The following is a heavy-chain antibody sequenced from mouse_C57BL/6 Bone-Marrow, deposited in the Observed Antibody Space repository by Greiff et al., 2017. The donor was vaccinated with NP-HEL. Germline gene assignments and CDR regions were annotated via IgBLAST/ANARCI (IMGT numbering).Heavy chain of an antibody. CDR1: GYTFTSYW. CDR3: ARPRRRGYYAMDY. CDR2: IDPSDSYT. V-gene: IGHV1-50*01. Sequence: QVQLKQPGAELVKPGASVKLSCKASGYTFTSYWMQWVKQRPGQGLEWIGEIDPSDSYTNYNQKFKGKATLTVDTSSSTAYMQLSSLTSEDSAVYYCARPRRRGYYAMDYWGQGTSVTVSS. J-gene: IGHJ4*01. D-gene: IGHD2-12*01.